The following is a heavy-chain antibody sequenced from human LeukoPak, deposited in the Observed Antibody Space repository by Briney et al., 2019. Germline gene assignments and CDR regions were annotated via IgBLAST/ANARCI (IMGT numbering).Heavy chain of an antibody. Sequence: GGSLRLSCAASGFTLSNYGMSWVRQAPGKGLEWVSFISHDGSESFHTESVKGRFTISRDNFKNTVDLQVSGLKEEDTAVYYCARDWGQRGVGATLANWGQGTLVIVSS. D-gene: IGHD1-26*01. CDR2: ISHDGSES. CDR3: ARDWGQRGVGATLAN. CDR1: GFTLSNYG. J-gene: IGHJ4*02. V-gene: IGHV3-30*03.